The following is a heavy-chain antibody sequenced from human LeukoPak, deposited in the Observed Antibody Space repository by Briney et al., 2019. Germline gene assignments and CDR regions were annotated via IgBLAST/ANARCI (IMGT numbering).Heavy chain of an antibody. Sequence: PGRSLRLSCAASGFTFDDYAMHWVRQGPGRGLEWVSGISWNSGSIGYADSVKGRFTISRDNANNSLYLQMNSLRAEDTAVYHCARDVGATDKGPFDYWGQGTLVTVSS. V-gene: IGHV3-9*01. D-gene: IGHD1-26*01. CDR3: ARDVGATDKGPFDY. J-gene: IGHJ4*02. CDR2: ISWNSGSI. CDR1: GFTFDDYA.